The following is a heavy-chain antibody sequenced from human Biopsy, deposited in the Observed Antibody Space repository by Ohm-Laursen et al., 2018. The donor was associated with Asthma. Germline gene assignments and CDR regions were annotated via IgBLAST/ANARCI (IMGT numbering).Heavy chain of an antibody. CDR3: ARTFHFWSPYHAEHYQL. Sequence: SPRLSCAATGFTFSNYGMHWVRQAPGKGLEWVANIKHDGTEKNHVDSLKGRFTISRDNAKNSLYLQMNSLRAEDTAVYYCARTFHFWSPYHAEHYQLWGQGTLVTVSS. CDR1: GFTFSNYG. V-gene: IGHV3-7*01. CDR2: IKHDGTEK. D-gene: IGHD3-3*02. J-gene: IGHJ1*01.